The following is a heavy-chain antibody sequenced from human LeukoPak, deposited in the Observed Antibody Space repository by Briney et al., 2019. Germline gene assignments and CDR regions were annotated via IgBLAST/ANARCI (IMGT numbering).Heavy chain of an antibody. CDR1: GYTFTDYY. Sequence: ASVKVSCRASGYTFTDYYMHWVRQAPGQGLEWMGWLNPNTLVTNYAQHFQGRVTMTRDTSISTAYMELSRLRSDDTAVYYCARDRAVRRESYYYYGMDVWGQGTTVTVSS. CDR3: ARDRAVRRESYYYYGMDV. D-gene: IGHD2/OR15-2a*01. J-gene: IGHJ6*02. CDR2: LNPNTLVT. V-gene: IGHV1-2*02.